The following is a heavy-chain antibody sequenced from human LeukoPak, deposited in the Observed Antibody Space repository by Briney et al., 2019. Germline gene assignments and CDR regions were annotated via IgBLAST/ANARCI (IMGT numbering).Heavy chain of an antibody. J-gene: IGHJ6*02. D-gene: IGHD6-13*01. CDR2: ISAYNGNT. CDR3: ARDYSSSWYYPVYYYYGMDV. Sequence: ASVKVSCKASGYTFTSYGISWVRQAPGQGLEWMGWISAYNGNTNYAQKLHGRVTMTTDTSTSTAYMELRSLRSDDTAVYYCARDYSSSWYYPVYYYYGMDVWGQGTTVTVSS. V-gene: IGHV1-18*01. CDR1: GYTFTSYG.